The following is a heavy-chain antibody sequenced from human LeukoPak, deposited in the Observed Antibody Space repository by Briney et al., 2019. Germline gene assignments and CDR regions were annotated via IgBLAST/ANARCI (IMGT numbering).Heavy chain of an antibody. J-gene: IGHJ2*01. Sequence: GASVKVSCKASGYTFTSYDINWVRQATGQGLEWMGWMNPNSGNTGYAQKFQGRVTMTRNTSISTAYMELSSLRSEDTAVYYCARDQDSSGSLYWYFDLWGRGTLVTVSS. V-gene: IGHV1-8*01. D-gene: IGHD3-22*01. CDR2: MNPNSGNT. CDR1: GYTFTSYD. CDR3: ARDQDSSGSLYWYFDL.